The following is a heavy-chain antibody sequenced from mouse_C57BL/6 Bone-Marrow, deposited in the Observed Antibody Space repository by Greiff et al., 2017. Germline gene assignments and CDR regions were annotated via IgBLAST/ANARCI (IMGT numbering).Heavy chain of an antibody. V-gene: IGHV1-81*01. D-gene: IGHD2-1*01. CDR1: GYTFTSYG. Sequence: VKLMESGAELARPGASVKLSCKASGYTFTSYGISWVKQRTGQGLEWIGEIYPRSGNTYYNEKFKGKATLNADKSSSTAYMELRSLTSEDSAVYFCASGGILYGNYVDYWGQGTTLTVSS. J-gene: IGHJ2*01. CDR2: IYPRSGNT. CDR3: ASGGILYGNYVDY.